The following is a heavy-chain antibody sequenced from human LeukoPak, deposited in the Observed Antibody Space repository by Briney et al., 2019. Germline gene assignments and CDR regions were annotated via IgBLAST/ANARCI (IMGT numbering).Heavy chain of an antibody. Sequence: PGGSLRLSCAASGFTFSSYGMHWVRQAPGKGLEWVAVISYDGSNKYYADSVKGRFSISRDNSKNTLYLQMNSLRAEDTALYHCARRDYDFWSGYDHYGMDVWGQGTTVTVSS. CDR1: GFTFSSYG. V-gene: IGHV3-30*03. CDR2: ISYDGSNK. J-gene: IGHJ6*02. CDR3: ARRDYDFWSGYDHYGMDV. D-gene: IGHD3-3*01.